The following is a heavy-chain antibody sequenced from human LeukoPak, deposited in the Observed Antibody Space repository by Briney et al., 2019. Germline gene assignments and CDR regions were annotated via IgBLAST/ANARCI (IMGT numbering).Heavy chain of an antibody. Sequence: VASVKVSCKTSGYTFTSNAITWVRQAPGQGLEWIGWINPYNGARDSAQRFQDRVTMTTDTSTSTAYMELNSLRSDDTAVYYCARIQGSLGGFDSWGQGALVTVSS. CDR2: INPYNGAR. J-gene: IGHJ4*02. CDR1: GYTFTSNA. V-gene: IGHV1-18*01. CDR3: ARIQGSLGGFDS. D-gene: IGHD1-26*01.